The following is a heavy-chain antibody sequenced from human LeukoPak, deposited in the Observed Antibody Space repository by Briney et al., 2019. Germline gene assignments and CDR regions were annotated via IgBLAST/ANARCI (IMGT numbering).Heavy chain of an antibody. J-gene: IGHJ4*02. CDR2: ISGSGGST. CDR3: AKGMNIVIVPAAIDFDY. D-gene: IGHD2-2*01. CDR1: GFTSSTYA. Sequence: GGSLTLSCAASGFTSSTYAMSWVRQAPGKGLEWVSFISGSGGSTHYADSVKGRFTISRDNSKNMLYLQMNSLRAEDTAIYYCAKGMNIVIVPAAIDFDYWGQGTLVTVSS. V-gene: IGHV3-23*01.